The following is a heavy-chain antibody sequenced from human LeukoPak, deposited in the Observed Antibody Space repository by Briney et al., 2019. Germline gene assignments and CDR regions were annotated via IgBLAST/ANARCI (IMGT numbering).Heavy chain of an antibody. V-gene: IGHV4-39*01. D-gene: IGHD3-9*01. Sequence: SETLSLTCTVSGGSINSSGYYWGWIRQPPGKGLEWIGSHYYSGSTYYNPSLKSRVIISVDTSKNQFSLKLNSVTAADTAVYYCARHRAGYHVDSWGQGTLVTVSS. CDR2: HYYSGST. CDR1: GGSINSSGYY. CDR3: ARHRAGYHVDS. J-gene: IGHJ4*02.